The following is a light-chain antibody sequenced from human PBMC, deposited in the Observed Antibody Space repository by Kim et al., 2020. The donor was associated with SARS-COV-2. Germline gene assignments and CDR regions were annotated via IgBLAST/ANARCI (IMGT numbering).Light chain of an antibody. J-gene: IGLJ1*01. CDR2: YDS. Sequence: APGQTARITCGGNNIGGHSVHWYQQKPGQAPVLVIYYDSDRPSGIPERFSGSKAATTATLTISRVEAGDEADHYCQVWDTDTDDYVFGTGTKVTVL. CDR1: NIGGHS. CDR3: QVWDTDTDDYV. V-gene: IGLV3-21*01.